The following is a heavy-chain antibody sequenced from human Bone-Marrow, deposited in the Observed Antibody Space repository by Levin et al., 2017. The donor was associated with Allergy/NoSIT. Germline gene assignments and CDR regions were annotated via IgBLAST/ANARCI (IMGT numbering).Heavy chain of an antibody. CDR3: ARGRVSAFDD. J-gene: IGHJ4*02. V-gene: IGHV6-1*01. CDR2: TYYRSRWSN. D-gene: IGHD2-8*01. CDR1: GDSLSTNGVA. Sequence: MSSETLSLTCAISGDSLSTNGVAWNWIRQSPSRGLEWLGRTYYRSRWSNDYAVSVKSRITINPDTSKNQFSLLLNSVTPEDTAVYYSARGRVSAFDDRGQGTLVTVYS.